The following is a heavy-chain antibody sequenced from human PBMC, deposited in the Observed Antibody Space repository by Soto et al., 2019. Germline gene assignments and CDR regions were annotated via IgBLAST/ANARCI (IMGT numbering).Heavy chain of an antibody. CDR2: ISGSGGST. J-gene: IGHJ1*01. CDR3: ASTRANWGFSRFAD. V-gene: IGHV3-23*01. CDR1: GFTFSSYA. Sequence: GGSLRLSCAASGFTFSSYAMSWVRQAPGKGLEWVSAISGSGGSTYYADSVKGRFTISRDNSKNTLYLQMNSLRAEDTAVYYCASTRANWGFSRFADWGQGTLVTVAS. D-gene: IGHD7-27*01.